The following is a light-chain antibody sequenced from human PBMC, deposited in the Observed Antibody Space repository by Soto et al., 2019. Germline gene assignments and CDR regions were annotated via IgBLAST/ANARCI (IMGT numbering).Light chain of an antibody. Sequence: DIQMSQSPSALSASVGDRVTITCRASEGLNKWVAWYQQKPGKAPNLLIFDASSLKSGVPSRFSGSGSGTEFTLTISSLQPEYFATYYCLQYNGHSRTFGQGTKVDIK. CDR3: LQYNGHSRT. CDR1: EGLNKW. V-gene: IGKV1-5*01. J-gene: IGKJ1*01. CDR2: DAS.